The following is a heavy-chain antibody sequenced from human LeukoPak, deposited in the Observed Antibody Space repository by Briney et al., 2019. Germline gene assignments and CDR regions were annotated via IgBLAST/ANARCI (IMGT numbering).Heavy chain of an antibody. CDR1: GGSFSDYY. V-gene: IGHV4-34*01. CDR3: ARDRPYGGNSDY. J-gene: IGHJ4*02. Sequence: SETLSLTCAVYGGSFSDYYWSWIRQPPGKGLEWIGEINQSGSTNYNPSLKSRVTISVDTSKNQFSLKLSSVTAADTAVYYCARDRPYGGNSDYWGQGTLVTVSS. CDR2: INQSGST. D-gene: IGHD4-23*01.